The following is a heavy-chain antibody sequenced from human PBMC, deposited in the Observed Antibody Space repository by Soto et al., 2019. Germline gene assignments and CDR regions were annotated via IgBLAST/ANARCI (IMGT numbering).Heavy chain of an antibody. V-gene: IGHV3-23*01. J-gene: IGHJ4*02. CDR1: GFTFSSYA. CDR3: AKDPNSYGSGSIFDY. CDR2: ISGSGGST. Sequence: EVQLLESGGGLVQPGGSLRLSCAASGFTFSSYAMSWVRQAPGKGLEWVSAISGSGGSTYYADSVKGRFTISRDNSKNTLYLQMNCLRAEDTAVYYCAKDPNSYGSGSIFDYWGQGTLVTVSS. D-gene: IGHD3-10*01.